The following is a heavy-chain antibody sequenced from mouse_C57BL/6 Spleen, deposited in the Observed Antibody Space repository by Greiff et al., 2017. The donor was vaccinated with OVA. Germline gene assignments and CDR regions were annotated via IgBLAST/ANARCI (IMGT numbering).Heavy chain of an antibody. CDR2: IYPGSGST. J-gene: IGHJ2*01. CDR3: VRSPPYYGSSY. CDR1: GYTFTSYW. V-gene: IGHV1-55*01. D-gene: IGHD1-1*01. Sequence: QVQLQQPGAELVKPGASVKMSCKASGYTFTSYWITWVKQRPGQGLEWIGDIYPGSGSTTYNEKFKSKATLTVDTSSSTAYMQLSSLTSEDSAVYYCVRSPPYYGSSYWGQGTTLTVSS.